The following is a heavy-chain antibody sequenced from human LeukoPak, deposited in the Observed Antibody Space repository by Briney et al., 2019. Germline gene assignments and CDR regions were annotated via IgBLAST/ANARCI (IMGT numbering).Heavy chain of an antibody. V-gene: IGHV5-51*01. CDR2: IYPGDSDT. J-gene: IGHJ6*02. CDR1: GYSFTSYW. Sequence: GESLKISCKGSGYSFTSYWIGWVRQMPGKGLEWMGIIYPGDSDTRYSPSFQGQVAISADKSISTAYLQWSSLKASDTAMYYCARHRITMVREVPYYYGMDVWGQGTTVTVSS. CDR3: ARHRITMVREVPYYYGMDV. D-gene: IGHD3-10*01.